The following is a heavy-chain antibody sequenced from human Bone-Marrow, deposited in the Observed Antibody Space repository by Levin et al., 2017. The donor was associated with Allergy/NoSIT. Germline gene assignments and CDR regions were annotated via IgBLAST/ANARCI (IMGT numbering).Heavy chain of an antibody. CDR2: IDPSDSST. V-gene: IGHV5-10-1*01. J-gene: IGHJ4*02. Sequence: KPGGSLRLSCKGAGFDFPSYWIDWVRQVPGRGLEWMGRIDPSDSSTNYSPSFQGHVTISADKSISTAYLQWTSLKASDTAIYYCARPQIPYSNSCFDSWGQGTPVTVSS. CDR1: GFDFPSYW. D-gene: IGHD6-13*01. CDR3: ARPQIPYSNSCFDS.